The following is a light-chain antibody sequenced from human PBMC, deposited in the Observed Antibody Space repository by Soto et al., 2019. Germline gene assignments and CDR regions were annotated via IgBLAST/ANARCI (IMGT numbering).Light chain of an antibody. J-gene: IGKJ4*01. CDR1: QSVGSW. Sequence: DIQMTQSPSTLSASVGDRVTISCRASQSVGSWLAWYQQKPGKAPKFLIYDASTLESGVPSRFSGSGSGDEFTLTFSSLQPDDFATYYCQQYDNYPLTFGGGTKVEI. CDR3: QQYDNYPLT. CDR2: DAS. V-gene: IGKV1-5*01.